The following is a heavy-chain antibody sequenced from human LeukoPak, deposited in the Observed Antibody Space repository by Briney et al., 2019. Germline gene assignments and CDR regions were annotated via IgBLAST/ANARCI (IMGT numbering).Heavy chain of an antibody. Sequence: GGSLRLSCAASGFTFSSYAMHWVRQAPGKGLEYVSAISSNGGSTYYANSVKGRFTISRDNSKNTLYLQMGSLRAEDMAVYYCARGAYFYYFDYWGQGTLVTVSS. CDR1: GFTFSSYA. J-gene: IGHJ4*02. CDR3: ARGAYFYYFDY. CDR2: ISSNGGST. V-gene: IGHV3-64*01. D-gene: IGHD2-21*01.